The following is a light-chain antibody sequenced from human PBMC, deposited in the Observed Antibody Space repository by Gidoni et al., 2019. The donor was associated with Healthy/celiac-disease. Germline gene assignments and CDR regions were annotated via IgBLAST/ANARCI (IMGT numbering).Light chain of an antibody. CDR3: QQRSNWPRT. Sequence: ELVLTQSPATLSLSPGERATLSCSASQSVSSYLAWYQQKPGQAPRLLIYDASNRATGIPARFSGSGSGTDFTLTISSLEPEDFAVYYCQQRSNWPRTFGQGTKVEIK. CDR1: QSVSSY. CDR2: DAS. J-gene: IGKJ1*01. V-gene: IGKV3-11*01.